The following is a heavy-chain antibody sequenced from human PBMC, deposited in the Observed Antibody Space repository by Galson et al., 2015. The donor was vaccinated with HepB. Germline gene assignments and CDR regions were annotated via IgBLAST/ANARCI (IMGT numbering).Heavy chain of an antibody. CDR3: AKDEAFDYDFWSGYYAG. CDR1: GFTFSSYG. J-gene: IGHJ4*02. D-gene: IGHD3-3*01. Sequence: SLRLSCAASGFTFSSYGMHWVRQAPGKGLEWVAVISYDGSNKYYADSVKGRFTISRDNSKNTLYLQMNSLRAEDTAVYYCAKDEAFDYDFWSGYYAGWGQGTLVTVP. CDR2: ISYDGSNK. V-gene: IGHV3-30*18.